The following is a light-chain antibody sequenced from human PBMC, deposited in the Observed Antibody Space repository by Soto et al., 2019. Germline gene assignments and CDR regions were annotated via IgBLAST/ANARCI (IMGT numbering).Light chain of an antibody. J-gene: IGLJ3*02. V-gene: IGLV1-51*01. CDR3: GTWDTSLFVWV. Sequence: QSALTQPPSVSAAPGQTVTISCSGTNSNIGKNFVSWYRQSPGTAPNLLLYDNNKRPSGIPDRFNGSKIDTSATLVISGRQTGDEADYYCGTWDTSLFVWVFGGGTQLTVL. CDR2: DNN. CDR1: NSNIGKNF.